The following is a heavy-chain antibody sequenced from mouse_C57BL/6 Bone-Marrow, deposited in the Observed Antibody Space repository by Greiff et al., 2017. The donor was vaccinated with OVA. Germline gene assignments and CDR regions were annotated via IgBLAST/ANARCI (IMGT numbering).Heavy chain of an antibody. CDR3: ARGFI. J-gene: IGHJ1*03. Sequence: VQLQQSGPGLVKPSQSLSLTCSVTGYSITSGYYWNWIRQFPGNKLEWMGYISYDGSNNYNPSLKNRISITRDTSKNQFFLKLNSVTTEDTATYYCARGFIWGTGTTVTVSS. CDR2: ISYDGSN. V-gene: IGHV3-6*01. CDR1: GYSITSGYY.